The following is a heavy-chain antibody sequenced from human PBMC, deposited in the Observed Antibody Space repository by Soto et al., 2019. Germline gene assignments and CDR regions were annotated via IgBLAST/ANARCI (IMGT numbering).Heavy chain of an antibody. Sequence: QVQLVQSGAEVKKPGASVKVSCKASGYTFTSYGISWVRQAPGQGLEWMGWISAYNGNTNYAQKLQGRVTMTTDTSTGTAYMGLRGLRSDDTAVYYCAGGVGAGWGSYRPDDYWGQGTLVTVSS. CDR2: ISAYNGNT. CDR1: GYTFTSYG. V-gene: IGHV1-18*01. CDR3: AGGVGAGWGSYRPDDY. J-gene: IGHJ4*02. D-gene: IGHD3-16*02.